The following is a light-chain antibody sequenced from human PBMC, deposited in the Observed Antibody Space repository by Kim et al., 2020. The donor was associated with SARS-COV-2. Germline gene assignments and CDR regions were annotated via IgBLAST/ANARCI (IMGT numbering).Light chain of an antibody. CDR3: QQYYSSPLT. Sequence: DIVMTQSPDSLAVSLGERATINCKSSQSVLYSSKNKNYLAWYQQKPGQPPKLLIYWASTRETGVPDRFSGSESGTDFTLSISSLQAEDVAVYYSQQYYSSPLTFGGGPKLEI. J-gene: IGKJ4*01. V-gene: IGKV4-1*01. CDR1: QSVLYSSKNKNY. CDR2: WAS.